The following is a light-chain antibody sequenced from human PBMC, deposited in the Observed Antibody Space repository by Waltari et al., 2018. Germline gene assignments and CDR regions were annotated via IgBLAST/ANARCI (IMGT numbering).Light chain of an antibody. CDR1: QSISDW. V-gene: IGKV1-5*03. CDR3: QPYNSYSIM. Sequence: DIQMTQSPSTLSASVGDRVTITCRASQSISDWLAWYQQKPGKAPKLLIYKASSLESGVPSRFSGSGSGIEFTLTISSLQPDDFATYYCQPYNSYSIMFGQGTRLEIK. J-gene: IGKJ5*01. CDR2: KAS.